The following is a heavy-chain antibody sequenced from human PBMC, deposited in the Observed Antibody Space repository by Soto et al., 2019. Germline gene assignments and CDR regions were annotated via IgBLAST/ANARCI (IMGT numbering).Heavy chain of an antibody. D-gene: IGHD2-2*01. Sequence: SETLSLTCTVSGGSISSYYWSWIRQPPGKGLEWIGYIYYSGSTNYNPSLKSRVTISVDTSKNQFSLKLSSVTAADTAVYYCARGRSGLVPAAIYYYYGMDVWGQGTTVTVSS. CDR1: GGSISSYY. CDR3: ARGRSGLVPAAIYYYYGMDV. CDR2: IYYSGST. V-gene: IGHV4-59*01. J-gene: IGHJ6*02.